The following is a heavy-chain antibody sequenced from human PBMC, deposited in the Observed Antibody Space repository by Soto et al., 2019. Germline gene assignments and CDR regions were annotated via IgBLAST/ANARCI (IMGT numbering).Heavy chain of an antibody. CDR3: ARMSTIFGVVIMGRGMDV. J-gene: IGHJ6*02. D-gene: IGHD3-3*01. Sequence: NPSETLSLTCTVSGGSISSYYWSWIRQPPGKGLEWIGYIYYSGSTNYNPSLKSRVTISVDTSKNQFSLKLSSVTAADTAVYYCARMSTIFGVVIMGRGMDVWGQGTTVTVSS. CDR2: IYYSGST. CDR1: GGSISSYY. V-gene: IGHV4-59*01.